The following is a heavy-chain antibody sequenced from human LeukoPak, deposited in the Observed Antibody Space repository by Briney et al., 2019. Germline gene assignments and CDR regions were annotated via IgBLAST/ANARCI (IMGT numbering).Heavy chain of an antibody. CDR2: IKSKTDGGTT. CDR3: TTNWNDVLGYFDY. CDR1: GFTFSNAW. Sequence: PGGSLRLSCAASGFTFSNAWMSWVRQAPGKGLEWVGRIKSKTDGGTTDYAAPVKGRFTISRDDSKNTLYLQMNSLKTEDTAVYYCTTNWNDVLGYFDYWGQGTLVTVSS. V-gene: IGHV3-15*01. D-gene: IGHD1-1*01. J-gene: IGHJ4*02.